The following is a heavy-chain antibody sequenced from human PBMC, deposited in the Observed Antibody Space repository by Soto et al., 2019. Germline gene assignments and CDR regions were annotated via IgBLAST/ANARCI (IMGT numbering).Heavy chain of an antibody. CDR1: GYIFSSYG. CDR2: ISAYNGNT. Sequence: ASVKVSCKASGYIFSSYGISWVRQAPGQGLEWMGWISAYNGNTNYAEKLQGRVTMTTDTSTSTAYMELRSLRSDDTAVYYCARDSRRIAAAGQFDYWGQGTLVPSPQ. D-gene: IGHD6-13*01. CDR3: ARDSRRIAAAGQFDY. V-gene: IGHV1-18*01. J-gene: IGHJ4*02.